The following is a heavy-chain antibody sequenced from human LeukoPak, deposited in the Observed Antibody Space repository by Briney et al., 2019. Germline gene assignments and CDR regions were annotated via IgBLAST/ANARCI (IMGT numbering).Heavy chain of an antibody. V-gene: IGHV4-59*01. J-gene: IGHJ3*02. D-gene: IGHD3-22*01. CDR1: GGSISSYY. CDR2: IYYSGST. CDR3: ASLTYYYDSSGYIDPAAFDI. Sequence: SETLSLPCTVSGGSISSYYWSWIRQPPGMGLEWIGYIYYSGSTNYNPSLKSRVTISVDTSKNQFSLKLSSVTAADTAVYYCASLTYYYDSSGYIDPAAFDIWGQGTMVTVSS.